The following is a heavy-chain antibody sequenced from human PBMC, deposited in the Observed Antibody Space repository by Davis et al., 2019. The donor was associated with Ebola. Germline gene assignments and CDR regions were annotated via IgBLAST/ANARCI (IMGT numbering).Heavy chain of an antibody. CDR3: ARANWNYGGYFGY. Sequence: PSETLSLTCTVSGYPISSGFYWAWIRQPPGTGLEYIGSVYHTGGTYSNPSLKSRLTISADTSKNQFSLILNSVTAADTAVYYCARANWNYGGYFGYWGQGTLVTVSS. J-gene: IGHJ4*02. CDR1: GYPISSGFY. D-gene: IGHD1-7*01. V-gene: IGHV4-38-2*02. CDR2: VYHTGGT.